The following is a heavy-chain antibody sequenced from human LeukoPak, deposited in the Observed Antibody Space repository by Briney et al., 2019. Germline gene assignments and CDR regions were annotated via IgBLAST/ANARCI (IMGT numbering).Heavy chain of an antibody. CDR3: ARWYYYGSGSYYQGLYYYYGMDV. CDR1: GGSFSGYY. V-gene: IGHV4-34*01. Sequence: SETLSLTCAVYGGSFSGYYWSWILQPPGKGLEWIGEINHSGSTNYNPSLKSRVTISVDTSKNQFSLKLSSVTAADTAVYYCARWYYYGSGSYYQGLYYYYGMDVWGQGTTVTVSS. D-gene: IGHD3-10*01. CDR2: INHSGST. J-gene: IGHJ6*02.